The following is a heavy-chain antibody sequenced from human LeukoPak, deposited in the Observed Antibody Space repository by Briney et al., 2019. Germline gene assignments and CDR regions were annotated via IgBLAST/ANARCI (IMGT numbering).Heavy chain of an antibody. CDR3: ARDGQWEPGPYFYGMDV. D-gene: IGHD1-26*01. J-gene: IGHJ6*02. CDR2: ISYDGSNK. Sequence: PGGSLRLSCAASGFTFGSYAMHWVRQAPGKGLEWVAVISYDGSNKYYADSVKGRFTISRDNSKNTLYLQMNSLRAEDTAVYYCARDGQWEPGPYFYGMDVWGQGTTVTVSS. V-gene: IGHV3-30-3*01. CDR1: GFTFGSYA.